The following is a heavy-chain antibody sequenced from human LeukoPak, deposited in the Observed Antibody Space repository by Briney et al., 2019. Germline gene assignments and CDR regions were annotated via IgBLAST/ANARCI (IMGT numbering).Heavy chain of an antibody. CDR2: IYPGDSDT. J-gene: IGHJ4*02. Sequence: GESLKISCKGSGYSFTSYWIGWVRQMPGKGLEWMGIIYPGDSDTRYSPSFKGQVIISAEKSISTAYLQWSSLKASDTALYYCASRKKGMATAGFDYWGQGTLVTVSS. V-gene: IGHV5-51*01. CDR3: ASRKKGMATAGFDY. D-gene: IGHD5-24*01. CDR1: GYSFTSYW.